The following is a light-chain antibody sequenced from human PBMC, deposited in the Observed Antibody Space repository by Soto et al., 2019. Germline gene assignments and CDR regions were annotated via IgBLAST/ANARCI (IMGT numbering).Light chain of an antibody. Sequence: DIQMTQSPSSLSASVGDRVTITCRASQSISSYLNWYQQKPGKAPKLLIYDASSLQSGVPSRFRGSVSMTDFTVTISSLQPEDFATYYCQQSYSTPYTCGQGTKLEIK. CDR3: QQSYSTPYT. CDR1: QSISSY. V-gene: IGKV1-39*01. J-gene: IGKJ2*01. CDR2: DAS.